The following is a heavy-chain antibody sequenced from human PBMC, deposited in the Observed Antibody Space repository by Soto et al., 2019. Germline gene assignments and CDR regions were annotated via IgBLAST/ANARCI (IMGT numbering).Heavy chain of an antibody. D-gene: IGHD4-17*01. J-gene: IGHJ4*02. V-gene: IGHV4-31*03. CDR1: GGSISSGGYY. CDR3: ARSPEATVTAFDY. Sequence: QVQLQESGPGLVKPSQTLSLTCTVSGGSISSGGYYWSWIRQHPGKGLEWIGYIYYSGSTYYNPTLKSRVTISVDTSKSQCTLKLSSVTAADTGVYYCARSPEATVTAFDYWGQGTLVTVSS. CDR2: IYYSGST.